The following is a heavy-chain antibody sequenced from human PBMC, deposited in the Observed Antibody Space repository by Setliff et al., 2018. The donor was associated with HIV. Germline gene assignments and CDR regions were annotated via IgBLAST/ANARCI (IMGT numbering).Heavy chain of an antibody. J-gene: IGHJ4*02. D-gene: IGHD6-13*01. CDR1: GYSFLSYD. Sequence: ASVKVSCKASGYSFLSYDISWVRQATGQGLEWMGWMNPDTGYTGFAQKFQGRVTMTRDTSTRTAYMELSSLTSEDTAVYYCARDRIAAAGTLMGYWGQGTLVTVSS. CDR3: ARDRIAAAGTLMGY. V-gene: IGHV1-8*01. CDR2: MNPDTGYT.